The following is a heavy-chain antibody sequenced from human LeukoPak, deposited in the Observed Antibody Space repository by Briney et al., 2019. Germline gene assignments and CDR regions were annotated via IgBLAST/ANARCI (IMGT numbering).Heavy chain of an antibody. V-gene: IGHV3-43*02. CDR3: AKDLGYSSSPDF. CDR1: GFTFDDYA. CDR2: ISADGTI. J-gene: IGHJ4*02. Sequence: GGSLRLSCAASGFTFDDYAMHWVRQAPGKGLEWVSLISADGTIYYADSVRGRFTISRDNNKNSLYLQMNCLRTEDTALYYCAKDLGYSSSPDFWGQGTLVTVSS. D-gene: IGHD6-13*01.